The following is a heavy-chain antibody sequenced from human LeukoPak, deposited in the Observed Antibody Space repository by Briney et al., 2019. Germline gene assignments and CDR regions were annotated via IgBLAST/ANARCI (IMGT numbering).Heavy chain of an antibody. V-gene: IGHV3-48*01. J-gene: IGHJ6*02. Sequence: PGGSLRLSCAASGFTFSSYSMNWVRQAPGKGLEWVSYISSSSSTIYYADSVKGRFTISRDNAKNSLYLQMNSLRAEDTAVYYCARDQEWELPTYYCYGMDVWGQGTTVTVSS. CDR2: ISSSSSTI. CDR1: GFTFSSYS. D-gene: IGHD1-26*01. CDR3: ARDQEWELPTYYCYGMDV.